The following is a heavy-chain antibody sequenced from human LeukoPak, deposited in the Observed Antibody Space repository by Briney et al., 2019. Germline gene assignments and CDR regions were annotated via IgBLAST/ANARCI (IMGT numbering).Heavy chain of an antibody. CDR3: ATTTIGSSSSYFFDY. V-gene: IGHV4-59*03. Sequence: PSETLSLTCTIPDGYISTYYGSWIRQPPGKGLEWIGYVYYSGSADYNPSLRSRVTLSVDTSKNQFSLTLTSVTAADTAMYYCATTTIGSSSSYFFDYGGRGTLVTVSS. D-gene: IGHD6-6*01. J-gene: IGHJ4*02. CDR2: VYYSGSA. CDR1: DGYISTYY.